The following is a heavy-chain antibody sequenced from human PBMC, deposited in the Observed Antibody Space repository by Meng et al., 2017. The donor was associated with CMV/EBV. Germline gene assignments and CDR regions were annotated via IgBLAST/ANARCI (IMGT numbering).Heavy chain of an antibody. D-gene: IGHD2-21*02. V-gene: IGHV4-30-4*08. Sequence: QLPLQELRAVRVTPPQTLSLACIVSGGSISSGDYYWSWIRPPPGKGLEWIGYIYDSGSTYHNPSLKSRVTISVDTSKNQFSLKLSSVTAADTAVYYCAREGDNPFDYWGQGTLVTVSS. CDR2: IYDSGST. J-gene: IGHJ4*02. CDR3: AREGDNPFDY. CDR1: GGSISSGDYY.